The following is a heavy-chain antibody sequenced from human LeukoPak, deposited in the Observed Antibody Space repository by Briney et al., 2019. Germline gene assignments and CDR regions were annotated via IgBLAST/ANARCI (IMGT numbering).Heavy chain of an antibody. CDR1: GYTFTSHD. CDR3: ARGSFNCGGDCYSFDY. CDR2: MNPNSGNT. D-gene: IGHD2-21*02. Sequence: ASVKVSCKASGYTFTSHDINWVRQATGQGLEWMGWMNPNSGNTGYAQKFQGRVTMTRNTSISTAYMELSSLRSEDTAVYYCARGSFNCGGDCYSFDYWGQGNLVTVSS. J-gene: IGHJ4*02. V-gene: IGHV1-8*01.